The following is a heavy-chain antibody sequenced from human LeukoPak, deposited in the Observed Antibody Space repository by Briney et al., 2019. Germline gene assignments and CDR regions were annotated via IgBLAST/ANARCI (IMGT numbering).Heavy chain of an antibody. V-gene: IGHV4-34*01. CDR2: INHSGST. CDR3: ARVGYCGGDCYSGDYYYYMDV. Sequence: SETLSLTCAVYGGSFSGYYWSWIRQPPGRGLEWIGEINHSGSTNYNPSLKSRVTISVDTSKNQFSLKLRSVTAADTAVYYCARVGYCGGDCYSGDYYYYMDVWGKGTTVTVSS. CDR1: GGSFSGYY. D-gene: IGHD2-21*02. J-gene: IGHJ6*03.